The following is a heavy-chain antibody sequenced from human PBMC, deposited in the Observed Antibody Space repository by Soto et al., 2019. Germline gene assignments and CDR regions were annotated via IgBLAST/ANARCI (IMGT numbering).Heavy chain of an antibody. D-gene: IGHD3-22*01. CDR1: GFTFEDYA. CDR2: ISWNSGKI. CDR3: AKMVTWDSSGYYQGGFDC. V-gene: IGHV3-9*01. Sequence: EMHLVESGGGLVQPSRSLTISCAASGFTFEDYAMHWVRQAPGQGLEWVSGISWNSGKIIYADSVKGRFTISRDNAKNSLYLQMNSLRPEDTALYYCAKMVTWDSSGYYQGGFDCWGQGTLVTVSS. J-gene: IGHJ4*02.